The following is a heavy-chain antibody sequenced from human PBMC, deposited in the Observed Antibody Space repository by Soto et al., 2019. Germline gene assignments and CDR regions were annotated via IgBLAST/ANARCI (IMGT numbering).Heavy chain of an antibody. CDR1: GFSITSYA. J-gene: IGHJ4*02. V-gene: IGHV3-23*01. CDR2: ISGNGANI. D-gene: IGHD1-26*01. Sequence: EVQRLESGGGLIQPGGSLRLSCAASGFSITSYAMSWVRQAPGKGLEWVSTISGNGANIFYGDSVKGRFTISRDTSENTVYLQMNSLRAEEDTAVYYCAKKMSGSYTYFDYWGQGTLVTVSS. CDR3: AKKMSGSYTYFDY.